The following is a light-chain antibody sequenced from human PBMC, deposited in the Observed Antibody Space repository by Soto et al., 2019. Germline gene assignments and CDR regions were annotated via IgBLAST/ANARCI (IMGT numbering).Light chain of an antibody. CDR2: GAS. Sequence: EIVMTPSPATLSVSPGERATLSCRAGQSVSSNLAWYQQKPGQAPRLLIYGASTRATGIPDRFSGSGSGTDFTLTISRLEPEDFAVYYCQQYGSSSTFGQGTRLEIK. V-gene: IGKV3-20*01. CDR3: QQYGSSST. CDR1: QSVSSN. J-gene: IGKJ5*01.